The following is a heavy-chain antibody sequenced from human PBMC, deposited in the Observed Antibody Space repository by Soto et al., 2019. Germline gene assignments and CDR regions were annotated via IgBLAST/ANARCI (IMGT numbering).Heavy chain of an antibody. CDR1: GGTFSSYA. CDR2: IIPIFGTA. D-gene: IGHD2-21*02. CDR3: AKRGGNSADQYYFDY. Sequence: ASVKVSCKASGGTFSSYAISWVRQAPGQGLEWMGGIIPIFGTANYAQKFQGRVTITADESTSTAYMELSSLRSEDTAVYYCAKRGGNSADQYYFDYWGQGTLVTVSS. V-gene: IGHV1-69*13. J-gene: IGHJ4*02.